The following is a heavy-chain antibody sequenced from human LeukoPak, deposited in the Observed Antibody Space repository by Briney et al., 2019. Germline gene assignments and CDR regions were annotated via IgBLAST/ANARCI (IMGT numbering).Heavy chain of an antibody. V-gene: IGHV3-23*01. J-gene: IGHJ4*02. CDR1: EFTFSNYA. CDR2: MSGGGGISSMSGSGGST. Sequence: GGSLRLSCAASEFTFSNYAMTWVRQAPGKGLEWVSAMSGGGGISSMSGSGGSTYYADSVKGRFTISRDNSKKTLYLQMDSLRAEDTAVYYCARDRGNSIVGSDFDSWGQGTLVTVSS. D-gene: IGHD1-26*01. CDR3: ARDRGNSIVGSDFDS.